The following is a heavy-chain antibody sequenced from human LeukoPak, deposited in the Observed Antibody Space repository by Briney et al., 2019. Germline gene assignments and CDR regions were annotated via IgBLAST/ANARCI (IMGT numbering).Heavy chain of an antibody. CDR1: GDSLSSLY. D-gene: IGHD4-11*01. J-gene: IGHJ4*02. V-gene: IGHV4-59*11. Sequence: PSETLSLTCSVSGDSLSSLYWNWIRQPPGKGLEWMGFIYHRGTVTYNPSLKSRGTISVDTSKNQVSLKLTSVTAADTAVYYCAKSRLGTDTSTVHSFVYWGQGILVTVSS. CDR2: IYHRGTV. CDR3: AKSRLGTDTSTVHSFVY.